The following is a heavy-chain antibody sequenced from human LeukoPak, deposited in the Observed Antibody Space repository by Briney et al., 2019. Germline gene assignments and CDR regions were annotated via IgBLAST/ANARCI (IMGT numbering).Heavy chain of an antibody. V-gene: IGHV1-18*01. D-gene: IGHD3-10*01. CDR1: GYTFTNYG. CDR3: ARVGTMVRGVIMVPPYYFDY. Sequence: GASVKVSCKASGYTFTNYGISWVRQAPGQGLEWMGWISAYNGNTDYAQKLQGRVTMTTDTSTSAAYMELRSLRSDDTAVYYCARVGTMVRGVIMVPPYYFDYWGQGTLVTVSS. J-gene: IGHJ4*02. CDR2: ISAYNGNT.